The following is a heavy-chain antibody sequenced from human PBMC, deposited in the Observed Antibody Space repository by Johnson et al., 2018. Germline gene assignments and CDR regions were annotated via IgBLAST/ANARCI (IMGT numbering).Heavy chain of an antibody. CDR1: GFTFSSYG. Sequence: QVQLVESGGGVVQPGRSLRLSCAASGFTFSSYGMHWVRQAPGKGLEWVAVISYDGSNKYYADSVKGRFTISRDNSKNTLYLKMNSLRAEEPAVYYWAKGRRLVRTHGGGSGPRTKGYYYYYYGMDVWGQGTTVTVSS. D-gene: IGHD6-19*01. J-gene: IGHJ6*02. CDR3: AKGRRLVRTHGGGSGPRTKGYYYYYYGMDV. V-gene: IGHV3-30*18. CDR2: ISYDGSNK.